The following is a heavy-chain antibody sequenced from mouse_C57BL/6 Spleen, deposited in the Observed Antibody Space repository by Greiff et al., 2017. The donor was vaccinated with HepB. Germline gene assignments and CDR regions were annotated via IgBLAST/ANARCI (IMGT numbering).Heavy chain of an antibody. D-gene: IGHD2-1*01. CDR1: GFTFSSYA. CDR3: ARDRDGNYEGFAY. V-gene: IGHV5-4*01. Sequence: EVQLVESGGGLVKPGGSLKLSCAASGFTFSSYAMSWVRQTPEKRLEWVATISDGGSYTYYPDNVKGRFTISRDNAKNNLYLQMSHLKSEDTAMYYCARDRDGNYEGFAYWGQGTLVTVSA. J-gene: IGHJ3*01. CDR2: ISDGGSYT.